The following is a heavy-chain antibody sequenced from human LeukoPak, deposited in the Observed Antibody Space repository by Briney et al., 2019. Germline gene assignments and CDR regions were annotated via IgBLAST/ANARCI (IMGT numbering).Heavy chain of an antibody. D-gene: IGHD3-10*01. J-gene: IGHJ4*02. Sequence: SETLSLTCTVSIDSIKNYYWNWIRQPPGKGLEWIGYIYHTGNTNYNTSLKRRLSMSIDPSKTQFSLKLNSLTAADTAVYYCARGNYGSGSYYVVDFDYWGRGTLVTVSS. CDR1: IDSIKNYY. CDR3: ARGNYGSGSYYVVDFDY. CDR2: IYHTGNT. V-gene: IGHV4-59*12.